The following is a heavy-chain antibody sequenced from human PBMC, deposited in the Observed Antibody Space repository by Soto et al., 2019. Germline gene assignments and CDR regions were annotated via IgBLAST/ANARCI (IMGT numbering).Heavy chain of an antibody. J-gene: IGHJ4*02. CDR3: AKEGGRARGYNYGNTYFVY. D-gene: IGHD5-12*01. CDR1: GITVSGKKY. Sequence: GGSLRLSCAVSGITVSGKKYITWVRQAPGKGLEWVSALYSTFGTYYADSVKGRFTISRDNSKNMVYLEMNSLRPEDTAVYYCAKEGGRARGYNYGNTYFVYWGQGTRVTVSS. CDR2: LYSTFGT. V-gene: IGHV3-53*01.